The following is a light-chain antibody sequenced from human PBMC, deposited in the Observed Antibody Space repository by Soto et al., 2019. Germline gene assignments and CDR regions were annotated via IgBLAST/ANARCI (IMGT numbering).Light chain of an antibody. J-gene: IGLJ1*01. CDR2: EVS. CDR3: SSYTSSNTYV. V-gene: IGLV2-18*02. Sequence: QSVLNQPPSVSGSPGQSVTISCPGTSSDVGNYNRVSWYQQPPGTAPKLMIYEVSNRPSGVPDRFSGSKSGNTASLTISGLQAEDEADYYCSSYTSSNTYVFGTGTKVTVL. CDR1: SSDVGNYNR.